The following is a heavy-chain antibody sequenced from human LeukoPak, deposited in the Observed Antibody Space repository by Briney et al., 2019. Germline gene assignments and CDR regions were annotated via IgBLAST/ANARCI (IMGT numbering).Heavy chain of an antibody. D-gene: IGHD6-19*01. Sequence: SETLSLTCTVSGGSISSNNYYWGWIRQPPGKGLEWIGNIYYSGSTYYNPSLKSRVTISVDTSKNQSSLKLSSVTAADTAVFYCARRQWLVSDFDYWGQGTLVTVSS. CDR1: GGSISSNNYY. J-gene: IGHJ4*02. CDR2: IYYSGST. CDR3: ARRQWLVSDFDY. V-gene: IGHV4-39*07.